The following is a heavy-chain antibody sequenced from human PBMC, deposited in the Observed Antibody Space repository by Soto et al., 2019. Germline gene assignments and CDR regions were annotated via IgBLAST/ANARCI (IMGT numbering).Heavy chain of an antibody. CDR3: ARLGDYYQAFHY. Sequence: PSETLSLTCTVSGSPISSYYWSWFRQPPGQGLEWVGYIYYTGTTTCNPSLKSRVTVSVDTPKNQFSLKLRSVTAADTAVYYCARLGDYYQAFHYWGQGTLVTVSS. CDR2: IYYTGTT. CDR1: GSPISSYY. J-gene: IGHJ4*01. V-gene: IGHV4-59*08. D-gene: IGHD3-22*01.